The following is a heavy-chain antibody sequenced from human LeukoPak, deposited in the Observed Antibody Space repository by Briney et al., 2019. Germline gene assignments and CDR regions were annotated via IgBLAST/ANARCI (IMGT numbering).Heavy chain of an antibody. V-gene: IGHV3-53*01. D-gene: IGHD6-19*01. Sequence: PGGSLRLSCAASGFTVSTNYMGWVRQAPGKGLKWVAVIYGGGSTNYGDSVKGRFTISRDNSKNTLYLQMHSLRTEDTAVYYCARVASDSSGWYHFDYWGQGTLVTVSS. J-gene: IGHJ4*02. CDR3: ARVASDSSGWYHFDY. CDR1: GFTVSTNY. CDR2: IYGGGST.